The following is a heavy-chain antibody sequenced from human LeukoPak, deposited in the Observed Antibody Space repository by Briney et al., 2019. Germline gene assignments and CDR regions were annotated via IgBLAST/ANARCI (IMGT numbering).Heavy chain of an antibody. Sequence: ASVKVSCKASGYTSTSYDINWVRLATGQGLEWMGWMNPNSGNTGYAQKFQGRVTMTRNTSISTAYMELSSLRSEDTAVYYCARGGGDCSSTSCPSDAFDIWGQGTMVTVSS. CDR3: ARGGGDCSSTSCPSDAFDI. D-gene: IGHD2-2*01. CDR2: MNPNSGNT. CDR1: GYTSTSYD. J-gene: IGHJ3*02. V-gene: IGHV1-8*01.